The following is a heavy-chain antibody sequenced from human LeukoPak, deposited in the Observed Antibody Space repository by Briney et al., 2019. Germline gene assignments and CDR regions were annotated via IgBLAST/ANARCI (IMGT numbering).Heavy chain of an antibody. Sequence: SETLSLTCTVSGGSISSSSYSWSWIRQPPGKGLEWIGYIYHSGSTYYNPSLKSRVTISVDRSKNQFSLKLSSVTAADTAVYYCARGEATVTTDWGQGTLVTVSS. D-gene: IGHD4-17*01. CDR2: IYHSGST. J-gene: IGHJ4*02. CDR1: GGSISSSSYS. CDR3: ARGEATVTTD. V-gene: IGHV4-30-2*01.